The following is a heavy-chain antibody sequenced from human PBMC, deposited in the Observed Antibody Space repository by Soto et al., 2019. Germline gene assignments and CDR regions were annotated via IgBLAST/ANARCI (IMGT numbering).Heavy chain of an antibody. CDR3: AESPCGIDGYISVYYGMDV. Sequence: EVHLLESGGDLVQPGGSLRLSCTASGLTFSTYAMSWVRQAPGKGLEWVSAIGGSGTGGRTYYADSVKGWFTISRDNSNNTVHLQMNSLRADDTVVYYWAESPCGIDGYISVYYGMDVWGQATTVTVSS. D-gene: IGHD1-26*01. V-gene: IGHV3-23*01. J-gene: IGHJ6*02. CDR1: GLTFSTYA. CDR2: IGGSGTGGRT.